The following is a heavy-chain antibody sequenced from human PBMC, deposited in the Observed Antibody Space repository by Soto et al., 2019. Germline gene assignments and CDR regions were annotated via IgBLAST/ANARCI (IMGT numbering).Heavy chain of an antibody. CDR2: MNPNSGNT. D-gene: IGHD4-4*01. CDR3: ARCRALYSKYVRHYYFYGMDV. CDR1: GYTFTSYD. Sequence: QVQLVQSGAEVKKPGASVKVSCKASGYTFTSYDINWVRQATGQGLEWMGWMNPNSGNTGYAQKLQGRVTMTRNTFISTGYMEMSSLRSEDTAVYSCARCRALYSKYVRHYYFYGMDVWGQGTTVTVSS. V-gene: IGHV1-8*01. J-gene: IGHJ6*02.